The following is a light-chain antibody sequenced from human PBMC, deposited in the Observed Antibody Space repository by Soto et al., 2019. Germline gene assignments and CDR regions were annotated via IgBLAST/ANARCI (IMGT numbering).Light chain of an antibody. CDR2: DVS. V-gene: IGKV3-15*01. CDR1: QSGRDMY. J-gene: IGKJ5*01. CDR3: QQYNNWPFS. Sequence: IVLKQSPGTLSLSQGERATLSCRASQSGRDMYLAWYQQKSGQSPRLLIYDVSTRATGVPARFSGTGSETDFTLTISGLQSEDSAVYFCQQYNNWPFSFGQGTRL.